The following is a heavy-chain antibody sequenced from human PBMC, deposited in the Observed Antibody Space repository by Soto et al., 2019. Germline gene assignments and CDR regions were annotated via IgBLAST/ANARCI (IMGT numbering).Heavy chain of an antibody. CDR1: GGSISGYY. CDR2: IYYSGTT. Sequence: QVQLQESGPGLVKPSESLSLTCTVSGGSISGYYWSWFRQPPGQGLEWIGYIYYSGTTYYNPSLKRRVTISVDTSKNQFSLKLPSVTAADTAVYYCARRTGHSSGWFDPWGQGTLVTVSS. V-gene: IGHV4-59*01. J-gene: IGHJ5*02. D-gene: IGHD3-10*01. CDR3: ARRTGHSSGWFDP.